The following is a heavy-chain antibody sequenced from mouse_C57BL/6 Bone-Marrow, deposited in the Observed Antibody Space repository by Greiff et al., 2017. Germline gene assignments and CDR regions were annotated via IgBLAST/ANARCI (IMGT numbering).Heavy chain of an antibody. CDR1: GFTFSDYG. D-gene: IGHD1-2*01. Sequence: EVMLVESGGGLVQPGGSLKLSCAASGFTFSDYGMAWVRQAPRKGPEWVAFISNLAYSIYYADTVTGRFPISRENAKNTLYLEMSSLRSEDTAMYYCARLRVRLYWYFDVWGTGTTVTVSS. CDR3: ARLRVRLYWYFDV. V-gene: IGHV5-15*04. CDR2: ISNLAYSI. J-gene: IGHJ1*03.